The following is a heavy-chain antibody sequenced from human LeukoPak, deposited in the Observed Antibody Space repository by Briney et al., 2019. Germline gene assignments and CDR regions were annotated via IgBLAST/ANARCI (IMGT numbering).Heavy chain of an antibody. Sequence: PSETLSLTCSVSSGSISSSSYDWGWIRQPPGRGREWIGSIDYSGNTYYDQSLQSRVTISADTSKDQFSLKLSSVTAADTAVYYCARRGTYYYDSSGYFDYWGQGTLVTVSS. V-gene: IGHV4-39*01. CDR2: IDYSGNT. CDR3: ARRGTYYYDSSGYFDY. J-gene: IGHJ4*02. D-gene: IGHD3-22*01. CDR1: SGSISSSSYD.